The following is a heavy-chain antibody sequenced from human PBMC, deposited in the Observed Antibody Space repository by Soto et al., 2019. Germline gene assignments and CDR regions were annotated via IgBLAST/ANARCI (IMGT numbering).Heavy chain of an antibody. V-gene: IGHV4-39*01. CDR2: IYYSGST. CDR1: GGSISSSSYY. Sequence: QLQLQESGPGLVKPSETLSLTCTVSGGSISSSSYYWGWIRQPPGKGLEWIGSIYYSGSTYYNPSLKSRVTISGDTSKNQFSLKLSSVTAAATAVYYCARHLLGSSSSGSLYYFDYWGQGTLVTVSS. J-gene: IGHJ4*02. CDR3: ARHLLGSSSSGSLYYFDY. D-gene: IGHD6-6*01.